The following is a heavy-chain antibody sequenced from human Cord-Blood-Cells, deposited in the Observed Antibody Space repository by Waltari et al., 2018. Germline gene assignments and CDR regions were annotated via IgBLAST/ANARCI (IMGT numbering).Heavy chain of an antibody. CDR2: ISPIFGTA. V-gene: IGHV1-69*01. D-gene: IGHD5-12*01. CDR1: GGTFSSYA. J-gene: IGHJ4*02. CDR3: ARLRDGYNYFDY. Sequence: QVQLVQSGAEVKKPGSSVKVSCKASGGTFSSYAISWVRQAPGQGLEWMGGISPIFGTANYAKKFQGRVTITADESTSTAYMELSSLRSEDTAVYYCARLRDGYNYFDYWGQGTLVTVSS.